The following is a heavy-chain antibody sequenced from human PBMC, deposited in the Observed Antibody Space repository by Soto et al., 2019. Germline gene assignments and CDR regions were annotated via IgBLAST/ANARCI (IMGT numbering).Heavy chain of an antibody. V-gene: IGHV5-51*01. Sequence: GESLKISCKGSRYSFTSFWIGWVRQMPGKGLEWMGIIYPGDSDTRYSPSFQGQVTISADKSISTAYLQWSSLKASDTAMYYCARTLTPYYDFWSGYTENYYYYYMDVWGKGTTVTVSS. CDR2: IYPGDSDT. CDR3: ARTLTPYYDFWSGYTENYYYYYMDV. D-gene: IGHD3-3*01. CDR1: RYSFTSFW. J-gene: IGHJ6*03.